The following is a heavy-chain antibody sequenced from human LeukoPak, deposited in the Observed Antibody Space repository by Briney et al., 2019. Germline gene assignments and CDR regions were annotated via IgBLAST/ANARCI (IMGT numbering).Heavy chain of an antibody. D-gene: IGHD6-25*01. J-gene: IGHJ6*04. Sequence: GGSLKLSCSASGLTFSVSAIHWVRQAPGKGLEWVCRIKTKADNYATAYAASVKGRFTISRDDSTNTAYLQMNSLKTEDTAVYYCTHPAYYYNVYVWGKGTTVTVSS. CDR2: IKTKADNYAT. CDR1: GLTFSVSA. V-gene: IGHV3-73*01. CDR3: THPAYYYNVYV.